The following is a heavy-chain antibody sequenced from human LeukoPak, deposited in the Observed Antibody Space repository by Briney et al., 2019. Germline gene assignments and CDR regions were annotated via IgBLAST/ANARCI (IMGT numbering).Heavy chain of an antibody. Sequence: ASVKVSCKASGGTFSSYAISWVRQAPGQGLEWTGRIIPILGIANYAQKFQGRVTITADKSTSTAYMELSSLRSEDTAVYYCADSGNSGAFDIWGQGTMVTVSS. J-gene: IGHJ3*02. D-gene: IGHD4-23*01. V-gene: IGHV1-69*04. CDR3: ADSGNSGAFDI. CDR2: IIPILGIA. CDR1: GGTFSSYA.